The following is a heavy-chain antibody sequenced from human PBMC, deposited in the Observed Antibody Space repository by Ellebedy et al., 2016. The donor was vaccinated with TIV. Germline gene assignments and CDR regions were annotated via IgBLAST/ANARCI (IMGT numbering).Heavy chain of an antibody. V-gene: IGHV3-7*01. Sequence: GESLKISXAASGFTFSSYWMTWVRQAPGKGLEWVANIKQDGSEKYYVDSVKGRFTISRDNAKNSLYLQMNSLRAEDTAVYYCVRGHFLSGPPYYYMDVWGKGTTVTVS. CDR2: IKQDGSEK. D-gene: IGHD3-3*02. CDR1: GFTFSSYW. CDR3: VRGHFLSGPPYYYMDV. J-gene: IGHJ6*03.